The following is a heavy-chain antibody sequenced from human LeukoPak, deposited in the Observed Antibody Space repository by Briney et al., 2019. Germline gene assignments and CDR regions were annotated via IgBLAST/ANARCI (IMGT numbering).Heavy chain of an antibody. J-gene: IGHJ4*02. D-gene: IGHD6-19*01. V-gene: IGHV5-51*01. CDR1: GYPFKSYW. Sequence: GESLKIPCQGSGYPFKSYWIDWVPQMPGNGLQWMGSIYPADSDTKYSPSFQGQVTISADKSINTAYLQWNTLKASDTAKYYCARLGTVARGIDYWGQGTLVTVSS. CDR3: ARLGTVARGIDY. CDR2: IYPADSDT.